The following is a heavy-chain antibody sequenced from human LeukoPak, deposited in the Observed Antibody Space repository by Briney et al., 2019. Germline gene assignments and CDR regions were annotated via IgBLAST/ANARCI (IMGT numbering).Heavy chain of an antibody. Sequence: GGSLRLSCAASGFTFSSYAMTWVRQAPGKGLEWVSALSGSGGSTFYADSVKGRFTISRDNSNSTLYLQMNSLRAEDTAVYYCAKGRTPDYWGQGTLVTVSS. J-gene: IGHJ4*02. CDR3: AKGRTPDY. CDR1: GFTFSSYA. V-gene: IGHV3-23*01. CDR2: LSGSGGST. D-gene: IGHD2-15*01.